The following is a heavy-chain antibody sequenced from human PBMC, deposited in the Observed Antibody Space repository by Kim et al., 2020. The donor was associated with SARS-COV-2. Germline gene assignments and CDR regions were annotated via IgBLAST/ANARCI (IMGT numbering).Heavy chain of an antibody. D-gene: IGHD4-17*01. Sequence: ASVKVSCKVSGYTLTELSMHWVRQAPGKGLEWMGGFDPEDGETIYAQKFQGRVTMTEDTSTDTAYMELSSLRSEDTAVYYCATTRYVTTSNYYYYGMDVWGQGTTVTVSS. CDR2: FDPEDGET. CDR1: GYTLTELS. J-gene: IGHJ6*02. V-gene: IGHV1-24*01. CDR3: ATTRYVTTSNYYYYGMDV.